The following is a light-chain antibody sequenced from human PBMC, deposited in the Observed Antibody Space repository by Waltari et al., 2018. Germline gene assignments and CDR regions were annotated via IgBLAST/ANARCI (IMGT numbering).Light chain of an antibody. CDR1: QGISYF. J-gene: IGKJ4*02. V-gene: IGKV1-9*01. CDR2: AAS. Sequence: IQLTQSPSSLSASVGDRVTITCRASQGISYFLAWDQQKPGKAPKVLIYAASTLQSGVPSRFSGNGSGTDFTLAISSLQPEDFATYYCQHLNSSPPLFGGGTKVEIK. CDR3: QHLNSSPPL.